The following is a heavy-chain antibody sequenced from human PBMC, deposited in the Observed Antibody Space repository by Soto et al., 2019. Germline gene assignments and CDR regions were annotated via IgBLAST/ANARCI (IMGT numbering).Heavy chain of an antibody. CDR3: ARHGGSSIEVRPGKFFDS. V-gene: IGHV4-59*08. CDR1: GGSITTFY. D-gene: IGHD6-6*01. J-gene: IGHJ5*01. CDR2: ISYSGST. Sequence: SETLSLTCTVSGGSITTFYWSWIRQPPGRGLEWIGYISYSGSTTYNPSLKSRVTILVDTSKNQISLKMASVTTADTALYFCARHGGSSIEVRPGKFFDSWGQGTLVTVSS.